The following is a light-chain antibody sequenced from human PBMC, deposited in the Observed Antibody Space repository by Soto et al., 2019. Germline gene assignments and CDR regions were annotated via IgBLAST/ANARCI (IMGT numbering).Light chain of an antibody. J-gene: IGKJ2*01. CDR3: QQYNNWPPIYT. CDR1: QSVSSN. V-gene: IGKV3-15*01. CDR2: GAS. Sequence: EIVMTQSPATLSVSPGERATHSCRASQSVSSNLAWYQQKPGQAPRLLIYGASTRATGIPARFSGSGSGTEFTRTISSLKSEDFAVYYCQQYNNWPPIYTFGQGTKLEIK.